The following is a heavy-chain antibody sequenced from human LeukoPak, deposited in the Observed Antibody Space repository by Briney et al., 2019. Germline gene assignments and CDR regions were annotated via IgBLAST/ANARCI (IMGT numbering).Heavy chain of an antibody. CDR1: GGSISSSN. V-gene: IGHV3-23*01. D-gene: IGHD3-22*01. CDR2: ISGSGGST. CDR3: ARDEGYYDSSGYLNFDY. Sequence: ETLSLTCAVSGGSISSSNWWSWVRQAPGKGLEWVSAISGSGGSTYYADSVKGRFTISRDNSKNTLYLQMNGLRGDDTAVYYCARDEGYYDSSGYLNFDYWGQGTLVTVSS. J-gene: IGHJ4*02.